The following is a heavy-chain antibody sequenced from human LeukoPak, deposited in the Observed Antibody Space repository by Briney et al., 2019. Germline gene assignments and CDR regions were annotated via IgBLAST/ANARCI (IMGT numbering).Heavy chain of an antibody. CDR1: GSTFTSYW. CDR2: IYPGDSDT. Sequence: GESLKISCKGSGSTFTSYWIGWVRQMPGKGLEWMGIIYPGDSDTRYSPSFQGQVSTSVDKSISTAYLQWTSLKASDTAMYYCARRGSGWYVDYWGQGTLVTVSS. D-gene: IGHD6-19*01. V-gene: IGHV5-51*01. J-gene: IGHJ4*02. CDR3: ARRGSGWYVDY.